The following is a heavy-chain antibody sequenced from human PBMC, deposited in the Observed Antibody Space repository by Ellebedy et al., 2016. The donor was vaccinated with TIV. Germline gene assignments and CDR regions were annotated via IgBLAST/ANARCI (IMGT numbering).Heavy chain of an antibody. V-gene: IGHV3-23*01. CDR1: GFLFSSYT. Sequence: GESLQISCAASGFLFSSYTMSWVRQAPGKGLEWVSVIRGTGVSTDYADSVKGRFTISRDNSKNTAYLQMNRLKAEDTAVYYGAKTEGRDGCGRYFYGMEVWGRGTTVTVSS. J-gene: IGHJ6*02. CDR3: AKTEGRDGCGRYFYGMEV. CDR2: IRGTGVST. D-gene: IGHD5-24*01.